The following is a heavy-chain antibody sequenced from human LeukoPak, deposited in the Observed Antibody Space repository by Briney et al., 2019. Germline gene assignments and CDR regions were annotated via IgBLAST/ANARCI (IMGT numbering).Heavy chain of an antibody. CDR2: GYYSGST. V-gene: IGHV4-39*01. Sequence: PLETLPLTCTVSGGSISSTSYYWGWIRQPPGKGLEWIGSGYYSGSTYYNPSLKSRVTISVDTSKNQFSLKLSSVTVADTAVYYCARLPWTDSSGWYMFDYWGRGTLVIVSS. CDR3: ARLPWTDSSGWYMFDY. J-gene: IGHJ4*02. CDR1: GGSISSTSYY. D-gene: IGHD6-19*01.